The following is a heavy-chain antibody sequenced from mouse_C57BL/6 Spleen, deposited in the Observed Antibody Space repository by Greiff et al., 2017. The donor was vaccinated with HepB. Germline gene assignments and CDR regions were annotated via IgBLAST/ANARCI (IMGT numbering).Heavy chain of an antibody. D-gene: IGHD2-2*01. CDR1: GYTFTEYT. CDR3: ARHEVEGEGYDDGPSWFAY. CDR2: FYPGSGSI. Sequence: QVQLQQSGAELVKPGASVKLSCKASGYTFTEYTIHWVKQRSGQGLEWIGWFYPGSGSIKYNEKFKDKATLTADKSSSTVYMKLSRLTSEDSAVYCCARHEVEGEGYDDGPSWFAYWGQGTLVTVSA. J-gene: IGHJ3*01. V-gene: IGHV1-62-2*01.